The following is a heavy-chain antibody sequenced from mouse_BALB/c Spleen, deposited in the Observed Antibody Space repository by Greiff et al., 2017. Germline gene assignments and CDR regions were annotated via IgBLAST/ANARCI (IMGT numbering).Heavy chain of an antibody. CDR2: IDPANGNT. D-gene: IGHD2-3*01. J-gene: IGHJ4*01. CDR1: GFNIKDTY. CDR3: ARMDNDGYYAMDY. V-gene: IGHV14-3*02. Sequence: VQLQQSGAELVKPGASVKLSCTASGFNIKDTYMHWVKQRPEQGLEWIGRIDPANGNTKYDPKFQGKATITADTSSNTAYLQLSSLTSEDTAVYYCARMDNDGYYAMDYWGQGTSVTVSS.